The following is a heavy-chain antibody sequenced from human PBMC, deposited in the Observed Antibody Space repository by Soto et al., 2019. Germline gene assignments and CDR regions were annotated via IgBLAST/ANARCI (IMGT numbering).Heavy chain of an antibody. CDR2: ISSSSSYI. V-gene: IGHV3-21*01. Sequence: LRLSCAASGFTFSSYSMNWVRQAPGKGLEWVSSISSSSSYIYYADSVKGRFTISRDNAKNSLYLQMNSLGAEDTAVYYCAREAHYYDSSGYSAFDIWGQGTMVTVSS. CDR1: GFTFSSYS. D-gene: IGHD3-22*01. CDR3: AREAHYYDSSGYSAFDI. J-gene: IGHJ3*02.